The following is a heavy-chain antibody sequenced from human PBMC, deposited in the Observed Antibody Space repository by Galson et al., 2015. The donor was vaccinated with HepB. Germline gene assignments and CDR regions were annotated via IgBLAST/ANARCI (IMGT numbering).Heavy chain of an antibody. D-gene: IGHD4-17*01. V-gene: IGHV3-30*18. CDR1: GFTFSSYG. CDR2: ISYDGSNK. J-gene: IGHJ6*03. CDR3: AKNHGNYVAYYYYYMDV. Sequence: SLRLSCAASGFTFSSYGMHWVRQAPGKGLEWVAVISYDGSNKYYADSVKGRFTISRDNSKNTLYLQMNSLRAEDTAVYYCAKNHGNYVAYYYYYMDVWGKGTTVTVSS.